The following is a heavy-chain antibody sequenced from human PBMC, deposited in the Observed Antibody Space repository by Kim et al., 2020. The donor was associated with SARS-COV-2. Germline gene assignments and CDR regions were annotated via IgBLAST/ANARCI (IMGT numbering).Heavy chain of an antibody. CDR1: GGSISSSTYY. J-gene: IGHJ4*02. CDR3: ARVGYRNGYSTYVDY. Sequence: SETLPLTCTVSGGSISSSTYYWGWIRQPPGKGLEWIATIYYSGRTFYNPSLKSRVTISVDTSKDQFSLKLSSVTAADTAVYYCARVGYRNGYSTYVDYWGQGTLVSVSS. CDR2: IYYSGRT. D-gene: IGHD5-18*01. V-gene: IGHV4-39*01.